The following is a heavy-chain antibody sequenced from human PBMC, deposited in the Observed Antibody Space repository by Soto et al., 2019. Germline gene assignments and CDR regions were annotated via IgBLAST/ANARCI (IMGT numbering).Heavy chain of an antibody. CDR1: GGSFSGYY. J-gene: IGHJ6*03. CDR3: ARGATVTTAHYYYYMDV. CDR2: INHSGST. V-gene: IGHV4-34*01. D-gene: IGHD4-17*01. Sequence: QVQLQQWGAGLLKPSETLSLTCAVYGGSFSGYYWSWIRQPPGKGLEWIGEINHSGSTNYNPSLKSRVTISVDTSKNPFSLTLSSVTAADTAVYYCARGATVTTAHYYYYMDVWGKGTTVTVSS.